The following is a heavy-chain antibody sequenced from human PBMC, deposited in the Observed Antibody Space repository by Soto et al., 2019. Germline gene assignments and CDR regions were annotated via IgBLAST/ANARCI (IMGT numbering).Heavy chain of an antibody. CDR1: GGSISSGDYY. J-gene: IGHJ4*02. CDR2: IYYSGST. V-gene: IGHV4-30-4*01. Sequence: SETLSLTCTVSGGSISSGDYYWSWIRQPPGKGLEWIGYIYYSGSTYYNPSLKSRVTISVDTSKNQFSLKLSSVTAADTAVYYCARDLELGGPVTIWGQGTLVTVSS. D-gene: IGHD7-27*01. CDR3: ARDLELGGPVTI.